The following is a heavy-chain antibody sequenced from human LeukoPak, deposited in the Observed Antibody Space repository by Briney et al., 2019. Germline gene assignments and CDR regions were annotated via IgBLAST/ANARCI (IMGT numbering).Heavy chain of an antibody. CDR2: IIDNGYIT. D-gene: IGHD3-16*01. CDR1: GFTVSSTL. J-gene: IGHJ6*03. Sequence: GSLRLSCIVSGFTVSSTLMDWVRQAPGKGLEWVSGIIDNGYITYYANSVRGRFTISRDNSKNTLFLQMNSLRAEDTAAYYCAKLGGQEVHNYYVAVWGKGTTVAVSS. CDR3: AKLGGQEVHNYYVAV. V-gene: IGHV3-23*01.